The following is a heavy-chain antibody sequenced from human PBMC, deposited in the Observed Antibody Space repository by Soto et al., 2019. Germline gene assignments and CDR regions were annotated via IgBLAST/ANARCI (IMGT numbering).Heavy chain of an antibody. CDR1: GGSFSGYY. CDR3: ASTRGSPGKEYYFDY. V-gene: IGHV4-34*01. Sequence: QVQLQQWGAGLLKPSETLSLTCAVYGGSFSGYYWSWIRQPPGKGLEWIGEINHSGSTNYNPSLKSRVTISVDTSKNQFSLKLSSVTAADTAVYYCASTRGSPGKEYYFDYWGQGTLVTVSS. D-gene: IGHD3-10*01. J-gene: IGHJ4*02. CDR2: INHSGST.